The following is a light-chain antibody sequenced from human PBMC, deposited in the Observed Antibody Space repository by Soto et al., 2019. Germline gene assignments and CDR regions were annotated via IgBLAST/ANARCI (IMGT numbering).Light chain of an antibody. J-gene: IGKJ5*01. CDR3: QQRSSWIT. Sequence: VLTQSPSTLSLSPGDRAPLSCRASQSVSTYLAWYQQKPGQAPRLLIYDASNRATGIPARFSGSGSATDFTLTISSLEPEDFAVYYCQQRSSWITFGQGTRLEIK. CDR2: DAS. CDR1: QSVSTY. V-gene: IGKV3-11*01.